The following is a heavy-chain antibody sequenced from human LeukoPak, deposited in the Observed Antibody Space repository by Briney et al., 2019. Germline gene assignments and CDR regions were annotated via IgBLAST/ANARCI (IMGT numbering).Heavy chain of an antibody. V-gene: IGHV4-61*02. CDR3: ARGGWFGESPFDY. J-gene: IGHJ4*02. CDR2: IYTSGST. D-gene: IGHD3-10*01. CDR1: GGSISSGPYY. Sequence: SETLSLTCTVSGGSISSGPYYWSWIRQPAGKGLEWIGRIYTSGSTNYNPSLKSRVTISLDTSKNQFSLKLSSVTAADAAVYYCARGGWFGESPFDYWGQGTLVTVSS.